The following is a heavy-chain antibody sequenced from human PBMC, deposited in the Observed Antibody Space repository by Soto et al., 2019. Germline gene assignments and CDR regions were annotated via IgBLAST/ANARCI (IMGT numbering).Heavy chain of an antibody. CDR2: IIPIFGTA. V-gene: IGHV1-69*01. D-gene: IGHD3-16*01. Sequence: QVQLVQSGAEVKKPGSSVKVSCKASGGTFSSYAISWVRQAPGQGLEWMGGIIPIFGTANYAQKFQGRVRIPGADSRSTAYRELRSWRSEDPAGYYGGRDRRGAYVDPLTGSAPGGKGPLVPV. CDR3: GRDRRGAYVDPLTGSAP. CDR1: GGTFSSYA. J-gene: IGHJ5*02.